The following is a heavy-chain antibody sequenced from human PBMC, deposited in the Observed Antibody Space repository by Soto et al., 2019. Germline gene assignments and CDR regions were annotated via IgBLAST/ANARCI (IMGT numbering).Heavy chain of an antibody. CDR1: GGSISSSSYY. CDR2: IYYSGST. D-gene: IGHD3-3*01. CDR3: VRRPTRFFEWLYFDY. Sequence: PSETLSITCTVSGGSISSSSYYWGWIRQPPGKGLEWIGSIYYSGSTYYNPSLKSRVTISVDTSKNQFSLKLSSVTAADTAVYYCVRRPTRFFEWLYFDYWCQGTLISVS. V-gene: IGHV4-39*01. J-gene: IGHJ4*02.